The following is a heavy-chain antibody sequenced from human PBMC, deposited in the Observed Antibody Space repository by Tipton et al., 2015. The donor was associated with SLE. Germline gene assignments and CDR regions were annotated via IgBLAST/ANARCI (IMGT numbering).Heavy chain of an antibody. Sequence: GSLRLSCAASGFTFDDYTMHWVRQAPGKGLEWVSLISWDGGSTYYADSVKGRFTISRDNSKNSLYLQMNSLGTEDTALYYCARKDDYYGSGSYNGMDVWGQGTTVTVSS. CDR1: GFTFDDYT. J-gene: IGHJ6*02. V-gene: IGHV3-43*01. D-gene: IGHD3-10*01. CDR2: ISWDGGST. CDR3: ARKDDYYGSGSYNGMDV.